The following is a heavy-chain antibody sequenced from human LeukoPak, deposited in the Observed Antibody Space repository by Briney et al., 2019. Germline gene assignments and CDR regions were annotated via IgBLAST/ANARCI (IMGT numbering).Heavy chain of an antibody. D-gene: IGHD3-22*01. J-gene: IGHJ4*02. Sequence: GGSLRLSCAASGFTVSSNYMSWVRQAPGKGLEWVSVIYSGGSTYYADSVKGRFTISRDNAKNSLYLQMNSLRAEDTAVYYCAREGHSSGYQGIDYWGQGTLVTVSS. CDR1: GFTVSSNY. CDR3: AREGHSSGYQGIDY. V-gene: IGHV3-53*01. CDR2: IYSGGST.